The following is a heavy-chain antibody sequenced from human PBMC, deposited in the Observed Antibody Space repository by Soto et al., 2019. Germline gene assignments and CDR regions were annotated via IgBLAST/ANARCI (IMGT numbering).Heavy chain of an antibody. CDR2: ISPGSRYP. CDR1: GFTFGDSY. V-gene: IGHV3-11*06. Sequence: PGGSLRLSCAGSGFTFGDSYMSWIRQAPGKGLEWLSYISPGSRYPAYADSVKGRFTISRDNAKKSLYLQMMSLTAEDTAIYYCVRGGGGGLFDPWGQGTMVTVSS. J-gene: IGHJ5*02. D-gene: IGHD2-15*01. CDR3: VRGGGGGLFDP.